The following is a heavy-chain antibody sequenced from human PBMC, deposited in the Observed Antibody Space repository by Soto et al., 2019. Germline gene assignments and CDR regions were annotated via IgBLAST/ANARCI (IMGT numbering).Heavy chain of an antibody. V-gene: IGHV3-15*05. CDR1: GFNFSNGW. J-gene: IGHJ4*02. CDR3: STDEWE. CDR2: IKSKVHGETT. Sequence: EVQLVESGGGLVKPGGSLRLSCAASGFNFSNGWMSCVRQAPGKGLEWVGRIKSKVHGETTDYAAHVKGRFTISRDDSKNTLYLQMHSLQTEDTAVYYCSTDEWEWGQGTLVTVSS. D-gene: IGHD1-26*01.